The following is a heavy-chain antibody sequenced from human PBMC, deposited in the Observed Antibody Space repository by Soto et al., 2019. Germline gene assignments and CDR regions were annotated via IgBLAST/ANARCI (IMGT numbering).Heavy chain of an antibody. J-gene: IGHJ4*02. D-gene: IGHD3-10*01. Sequence: SETLSLTCTVSGGSISSYYWSWIRQPPGKGLEWIGYIYYSGSTNYNPSLKSRVTISVDTSKNQFSLKLSSVTAADTAVYYCARTYGSGSYSIRGEFDYWGQGTLVTVSS. V-gene: IGHV4-59*01. CDR3: ARTYGSGSYSIRGEFDY. CDR1: GGSISSYY. CDR2: IYYSGST.